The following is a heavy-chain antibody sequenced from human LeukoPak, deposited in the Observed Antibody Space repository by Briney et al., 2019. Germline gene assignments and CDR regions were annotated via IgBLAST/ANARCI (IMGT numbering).Heavy chain of an antibody. D-gene: IGHD6-19*01. CDR3: ARDSSGWYGDFHI. V-gene: IGHV1-46*01. CDR1: GYTFTSYY. CDR2: INPSGGST. Sequence: ASVKVSCKASGYTFTSYYMHWVRQAPGQGLEWMGIINPSGGSTSYAQKFQGRVTMTRDTSTGTVYMELSSLRSEDTAVYYCARDSSGWYGDFHIWGQGTMVTVSS. J-gene: IGHJ3*02.